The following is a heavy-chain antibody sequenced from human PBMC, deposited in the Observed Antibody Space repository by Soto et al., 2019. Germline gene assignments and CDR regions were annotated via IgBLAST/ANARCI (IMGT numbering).Heavy chain of an antibody. CDR3: ARVVVVVVAATNYYMDV. J-gene: IGHJ6*03. Sequence: PSETLSLTCTVSGGSISSSSYYWGWIRQPRGKGPEWIGRINHSGSTNYNPSLKSRVTISVDTSKNQFSLKLSSVTAADTAVYYCARVVVVVVAATNYYMDVWGKGTTVTVSS. V-gene: IGHV4-39*07. CDR2: INHSGST. D-gene: IGHD2-15*01. CDR1: GGSISSSSYY.